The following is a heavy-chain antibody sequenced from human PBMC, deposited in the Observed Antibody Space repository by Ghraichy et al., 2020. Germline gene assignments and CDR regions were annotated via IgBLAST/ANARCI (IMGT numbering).Heavy chain of an antibody. CDR1: GGSISSYY. CDR3: ARVRAGYRGRYFDY. CDR2: IYYSGST. Sequence: SETLSLTCTVSGGSISSYYWSWIRQPPGKGLEWIGYIYYSGSTNYNPSLKSRVTISVDTSKNQFSLKLSSVTAADTAVYYCARVRAGYRGRYFDYWGQGTLVTVSS. V-gene: IGHV4-59*01. J-gene: IGHJ4*02. D-gene: IGHD5-18*01.